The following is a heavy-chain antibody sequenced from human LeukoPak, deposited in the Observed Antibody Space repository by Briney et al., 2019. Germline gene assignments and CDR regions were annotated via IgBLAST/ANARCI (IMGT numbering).Heavy chain of an antibody. CDR1: GGSFSGYY. D-gene: IGHD5-18*01. CDR3: ARGPGYSYGSSYYYMDV. Sequence: SETLSLTCAVYGGSFSGYYWRWLRQPPGKGVEWIGEINHSGSTNYNPSLKSRVTISVDTSKNQFSLKLTSVTAADTAVYYCARGPGYSYGSSYYYMDVWGKGTTITVSS. J-gene: IGHJ6*03. V-gene: IGHV4-34*01. CDR2: INHSGST.